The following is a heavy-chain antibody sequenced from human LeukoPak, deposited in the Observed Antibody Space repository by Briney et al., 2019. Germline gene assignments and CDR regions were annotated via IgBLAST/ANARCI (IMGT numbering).Heavy chain of an antibody. D-gene: IGHD5-24*01. CDR1: GYTFTNYG. V-gene: IGHV1-18*01. CDR2: ISGYQGST. CDR3: ARSDLGTITAGPFNH. Sequence: PVASVKVSCKASGYTFTNYGITWVRQAPGQGLEWMGWISGYQGSTKYAQNFQGRVTMTIDTSTSTAYMDLRSLRSDDTAIYFCARSDLGTITAGPFNHWGQGTLVAVSS. J-gene: IGHJ4*02.